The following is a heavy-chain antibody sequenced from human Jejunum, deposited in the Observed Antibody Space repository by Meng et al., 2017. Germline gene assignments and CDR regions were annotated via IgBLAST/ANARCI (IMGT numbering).Heavy chain of an antibody. J-gene: IGHJ3*02. CDR1: GASIRSYY. V-gene: IGHV4-59*01. Sequence: SETLSLTCTVPGASIRSYYWSWIRQTPGKGLEWIAYIHTSGTTNYNPSLKSRVTISVDTSTNQLSLKLTSVTAADTAVYYCARERIAAAGTNLDIWGQGAMVTVSS. CDR3: ARERIAAAGTNLDI. CDR2: IHTSGTT. D-gene: IGHD6-13*01.